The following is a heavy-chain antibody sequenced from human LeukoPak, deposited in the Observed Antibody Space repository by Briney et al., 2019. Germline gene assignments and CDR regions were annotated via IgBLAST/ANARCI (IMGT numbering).Heavy chain of an antibody. D-gene: IGHD6-13*01. CDR1: GFTFSSYA. CDR2: ISGSGGST. V-gene: IGHV3-23*01. J-gene: IGHJ6*02. Sequence: PGGSLRLSCAASGFTFSSYAMSWVRQAPGKGLEWVSAISGSGGSTYYADSVKGRFTISRDNSKNTLYLQMNSLRAEDTAVYYCAKDKRQRQLVPEAYYYGMDVWGQGTTVTVSS. CDR3: AKDKRQRQLVPEAYYYGMDV.